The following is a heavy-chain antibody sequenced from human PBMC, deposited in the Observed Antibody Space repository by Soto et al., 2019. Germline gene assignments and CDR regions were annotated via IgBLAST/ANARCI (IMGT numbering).Heavy chain of an antibody. CDR3: ARLGYYHSGGPP. D-gene: IGHD3-22*01. V-gene: IGHV4-34*01. CDR1: GGSFSAYY. Sequence: QVQLQQWGAGLLKPSETLSLTCAVYGGSFSAYYWSWIRQPPGKGLEWIGEVNDGGRPNYSVSLKSRLTISLDTSKNQFSLKPSSVTAADTAVYYCARLGYYHSGGPPWGQGTLVTVSS. CDR2: VNDGGRP. J-gene: IGHJ4*02.